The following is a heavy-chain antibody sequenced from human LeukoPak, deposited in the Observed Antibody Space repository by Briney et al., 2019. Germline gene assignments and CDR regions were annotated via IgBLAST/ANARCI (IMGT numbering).Heavy chain of an antibody. V-gene: IGHV4-39*07. CDR2: IYYSGRT. Sequence: SETLSLTCTVSGGSISSSSYYWGWIRQPPGKGLEWIGRIYYSGRTYYNPSLKSRVTISVDTSKNQFSLKLSSVTAADTAVYYCARDKDYYDSRPHFDYWGQGTLVTVSS. J-gene: IGHJ4*02. D-gene: IGHD3-22*01. CDR1: GGSISSSSYY. CDR3: ARDKDYYDSRPHFDY.